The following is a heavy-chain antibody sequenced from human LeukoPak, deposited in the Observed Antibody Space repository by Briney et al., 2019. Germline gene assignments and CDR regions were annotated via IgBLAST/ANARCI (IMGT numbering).Heavy chain of an antibody. CDR1: GFTFSSYA. J-gene: IGHJ6*02. CDR3: ARSLSPYCSGGSCYPYYYYYYGMDV. D-gene: IGHD2-15*01. V-gene: IGHV3-30*04. Sequence: GGSLRLSCAASGFTFSSYAMHWVRQAPGKGLEWVAVISYDGSNKYYADSVKGRFTISRDSSKNTLYLQMNSLRAEDTAVYYCARSLSPYCSGGSCYPYYYYYYGMDVWGQGTTVTVSS. CDR2: ISYDGSNK.